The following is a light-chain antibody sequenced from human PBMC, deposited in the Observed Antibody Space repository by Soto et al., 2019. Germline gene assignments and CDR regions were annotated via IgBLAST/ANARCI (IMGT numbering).Light chain of an antibody. J-gene: IGKJ1*01. Sequence: EIVFTQSPATLSLSPGERATLSCRASQSVSSYLAWYQQKPGQAPRLLIYDASNRATGIPARFSGTGSGTDFTLTVSSLQSEDFAVYYCQQYDNWPQTFGQGTKVDIK. CDR1: QSVSSY. CDR2: DAS. V-gene: IGKV3-11*01. CDR3: QQYDNWPQT.